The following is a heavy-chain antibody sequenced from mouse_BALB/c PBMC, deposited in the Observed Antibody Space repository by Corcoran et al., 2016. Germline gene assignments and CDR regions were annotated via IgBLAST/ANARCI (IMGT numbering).Heavy chain of an antibody. J-gene: IGHJ1*01. CDR2: ISCYNGAT. V-gene: IGHV1S34*01. Sequence: LVTTGASVKISCKASGYSFTGYYMPWVKQSHGKSLAWIGYISCYNGATSYNQKFKGKATFTVDTSSSTAYMQFNSLTSEDSAVYYCARSGYDEWYFDVWGAGTTVTVSS. D-gene: IGHD2-2*01. CDR1: GYSFTGYY. CDR3: ARSGYDEWYFDV.